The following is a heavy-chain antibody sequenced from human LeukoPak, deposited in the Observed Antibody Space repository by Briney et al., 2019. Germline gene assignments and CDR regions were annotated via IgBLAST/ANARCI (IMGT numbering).Heavy chain of an antibody. Sequence: SGGSLRLSCAASGFTFSSYSMNWVRQTPGKGLEWVSYISSSGSTIYYADSVKGRFTISRDNAKNSLYLQMNSLRAEDTAVYYCATYGTYDAFDIWGQGTMVTVSS. CDR1: GFTFSSYS. D-gene: IGHD3-10*01. J-gene: IGHJ3*02. V-gene: IGHV3-48*04. CDR3: ATYGTYDAFDI. CDR2: ISSSGSTI.